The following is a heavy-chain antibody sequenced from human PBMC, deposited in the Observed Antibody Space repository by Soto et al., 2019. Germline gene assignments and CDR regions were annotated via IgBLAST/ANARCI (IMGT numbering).Heavy chain of an antibody. J-gene: IGHJ6*02. V-gene: IGHV4-59*07. CDR1: GGSISSYY. Sequence: PSDTLSLTCTVSGGSISSYYWSWIRQPPGKGLEWIGYIYYSGSTNYNPSLKSRVTISVDTSKNQFSLKLSSVTAADAAVYYCARALTYYDFWSGYHPGMDVWGQGTTVTVPS. CDR2: IYYSGST. D-gene: IGHD3-3*01. CDR3: ARALTYYDFWSGYHPGMDV.